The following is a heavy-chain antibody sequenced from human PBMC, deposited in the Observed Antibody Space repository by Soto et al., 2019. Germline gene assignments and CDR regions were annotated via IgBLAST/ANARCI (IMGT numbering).Heavy chain of an antibody. V-gene: IGHV1-46*01. Sequence: ASVEVSCKASGYTFTSYYMHWVRQAPGQGLEWMGIINPSGGSTSYAQKFQGRVTMTRDTSTSTVYMELSSLRSEDTAVYYCAREGTTGRWFDPWGQGTLVTVSS. CDR2: INPSGGST. D-gene: IGHD4-17*01. CDR3: AREGTTGRWFDP. J-gene: IGHJ5*02. CDR1: GYTFTSYY.